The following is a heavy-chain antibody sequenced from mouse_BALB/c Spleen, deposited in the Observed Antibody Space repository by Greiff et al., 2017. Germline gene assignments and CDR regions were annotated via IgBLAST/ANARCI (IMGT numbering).Heavy chain of an antibody. CDR1: GFTFSSYG. D-gene: IGHD4-1*01. CDR3: ARELGRYYYAMDY. V-gene: IGHV5-6-3*01. Sequence: EVKLVESGGGLVQPGGSLKLSCAASGFTFSSYGMSWVRQTPDKRLELVATINSNGGSTYYPDSVKGRFTISRDNAKNTLYLQMSSLKSEDTAMYYCARELGRYYYAMDYWGQGTSVTVSS. CDR2: INSNGGST. J-gene: IGHJ4*01.